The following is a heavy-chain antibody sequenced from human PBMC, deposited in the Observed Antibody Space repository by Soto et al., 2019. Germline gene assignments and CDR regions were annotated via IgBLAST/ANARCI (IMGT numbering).Heavy chain of an antibody. Sequence: SETLSLTCTVSGGSISSYYWSWIRQPPGKGLEWIGYIYYSGSTNYNPSLKSRVTISVDRSKNQFSLKLTSVTAADTAVYFCARDGRLMLRGFSFYNGMDVWGQGTTVTVSS. CDR2: IYYSGST. V-gene: IGHV4-59*01. CDR1: GGSISSYY. J-gene: IGHJ6*02. D-gene: IGHD3-10*01. CDR3: ARDGRLMLRGFSFYNGMDV.